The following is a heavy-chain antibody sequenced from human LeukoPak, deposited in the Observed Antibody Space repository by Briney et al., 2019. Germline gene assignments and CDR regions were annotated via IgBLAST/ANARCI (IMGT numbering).Heavy chain of an antibody. D-gene: IGHD3-22*01. CDR3: ARVLITPVDSSGYYYGVFDY. CDR2: ISYDGSNK. J-gene: IGHJ4*02. V-gene: IGHV3-30*04. Sequence: GGSLRLSCAASGFTFSSYAMHWVRQAPGKGLEWVAVISYDGSNKYYADSVKGRFTISRDNSKNTLYLQMNSLRAEDTAVYYCARVLITPVDSSGYYYGVFDYWGQGTLVTVSS. CDR1: GFTFSSYA.